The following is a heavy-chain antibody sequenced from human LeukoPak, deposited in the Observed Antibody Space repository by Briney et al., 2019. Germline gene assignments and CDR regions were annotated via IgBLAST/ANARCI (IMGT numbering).Heavy chain of an antibody. J-gene: IGHJ4*02. Sequence: PGGSLRLSCAASGFTFSSYSMNWVRQAPGKGLEWVSYLSNSSSNIYYADSVKGRFTITRDNAKNSLYLQMNSLSAEDTAVYYCARGGYSYGFRTFDYWGQGTLVTVSS. CDR3: ARGGYSYGFRTFDY. CDR2: LSNSSSNI. D-gene: IGHD5-18*01. V-gene: IGHV3-48*01. CDR1: GFTFSSYS.